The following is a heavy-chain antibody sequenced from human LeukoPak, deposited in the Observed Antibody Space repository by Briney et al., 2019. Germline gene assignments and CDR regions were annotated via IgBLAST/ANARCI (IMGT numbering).Heavy chain of an antibody. V-gene: IGHV3-48*03. Sequence: GGSLRLSCAASEFTFSSYEMNWVRQAPGKGLEWVSYISSSGDTIYYADSVKGRFTISRDNAKNSLYLQLNSLRAEDTAVYYCAREPRESCAAFDIWGQGTMVTVSS. CDR3: AREPRESCAAFDI. CDR2: ISSSGDTI. CDR1: EFTFSSYE. J-gene: IGHJ3*02.